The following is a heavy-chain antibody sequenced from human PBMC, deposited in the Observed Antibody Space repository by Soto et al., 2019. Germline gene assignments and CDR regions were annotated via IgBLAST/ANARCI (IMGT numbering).Heavy chain of an antibody. CDR1: GGTLSTYA. J-gene: IGHJ4*02. D-gene: IGHD3-22*01. CDR2: IFPIFGTA. CDR3: ARDERSGYRFDY. Sequence: SVKVSCKASGGTLSTYAISWVRQAPGQGLEWMGGIFPIFGTANCAQKFQGRVTITADESTSTAYMELSSLRSEDTAVYYCARDERSGYRFDYWGQRTLITASS. V-gene: IGHV1-69*13.